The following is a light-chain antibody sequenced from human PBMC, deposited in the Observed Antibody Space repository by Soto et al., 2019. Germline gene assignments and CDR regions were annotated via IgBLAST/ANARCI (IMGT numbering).Light chain of an antibody. Sequence: QSALTQPASVSGSPGQSITISCTGTSSDVGGYNYVSRYQQHPGRAPKLMIYDVSNRPSGVSNRFSGSKSGNTASLTISGLQAEDEADYYCSSYTSTSTLAIAGGTKLTVL. CDR3: SSYTSTSTLA. V-gene: IGLV2-14*01. CDR2: DVS. CDR1: SSDVGGYNY. J-gene: IGLJ2*01.